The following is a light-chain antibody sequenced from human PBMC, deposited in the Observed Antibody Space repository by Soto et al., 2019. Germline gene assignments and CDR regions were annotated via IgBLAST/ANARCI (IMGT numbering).Light chain of an antibody. CDR3: QQYKSYPT. J-gene: IGKJ2*01. Sequence: DIQMTQSPSTLSASVGDRVTITCRASQSIGGWLAWYQQKPGRAPKLLISKASSLESGVPSRFSGSESGTDFILTISSLQRDDFATYYCQQYKSYPTFGQGTKLEIK. V-gene: IGKV1-5*03. CDR1: QSIGGW. CDR2: KAS.